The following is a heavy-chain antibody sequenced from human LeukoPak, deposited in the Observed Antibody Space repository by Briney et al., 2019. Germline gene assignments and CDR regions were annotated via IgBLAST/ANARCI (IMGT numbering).Heavy chain of an antibody. CDR3: ARHRGLYGDFYFDS. Sequence: PSETLSLTCVVYGGSFSGYHWSWLRQPPGKGLEWIGEISDSGFSNYNPSLKSRVTISVDTSKNQVSLRLGSVTAADTAVYYCARHRGLYGDFYFDSWGQGTLVTVSS. D-gene: IGHD4-17*01. CDR2: ISDSGFS. CDR1: GGSFSGYH. J-gene: IGHJ4*02. V-gene: IGHV4-34*01.